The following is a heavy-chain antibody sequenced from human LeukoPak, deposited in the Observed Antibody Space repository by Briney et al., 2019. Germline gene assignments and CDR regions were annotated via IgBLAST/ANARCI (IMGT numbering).Heavy chain of an antibody. V-gene: IGHV3-48*03. CDR1: GFILSSYE. CDR2: ISSSGSSI. Sequence: PGGSLRLSCAASGFILSSYEMNWVRQAPGKGLEWVSYISSSGSSIFYPDSVKGRFTISRDSAKNSLYLQMSSLRAEDTAVYYCARRFDLWGRGTLVTVSS. CDR3: ARRFDL. J-gene: IGHJ2*01.